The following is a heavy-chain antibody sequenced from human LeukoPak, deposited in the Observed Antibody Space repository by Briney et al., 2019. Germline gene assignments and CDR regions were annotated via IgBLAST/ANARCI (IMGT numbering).Heavy chain of an antibody. CDR2: ITGNGANT. Sequence: PGGSLRLSCAASGFTFSSYGMSWVRQAPGKGLEWVSAITGNGANTFYADVVKGRFTMSRDNVKNTLYLQMNSLRVEDTAVYYCARDPRNVGLAPWGQGTLVTVSS. J-gene: IGHJ5*02. D-gene: IGHD2-15*01. CDR3: ARDPRNVGLAP. CDR1: GFTFSSYG. V-gene: IGHV3-23*01.